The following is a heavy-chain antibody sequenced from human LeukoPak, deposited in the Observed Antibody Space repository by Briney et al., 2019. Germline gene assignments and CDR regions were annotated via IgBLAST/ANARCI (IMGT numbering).Heavy chain of an antibody. D-gene: IGHD3-3*01. Sequence: GASVKVSCKASGYTFTSYYMHWVRQAPGQGLEWMGGIIPIFGTANYAQKFQGRVTITADESTSTAYMELSSLRSEDTAVYYCARGYYDFWSGYYSVAVYFDYWGQGTLVTVSS. J-gene: IGHJ4*02. CDR2: IIPIFGTA. CDR1: GYTFTSYY. CDR3: ARGYYDFWSGYYSVAVYFDY. V-gene: IGHV1-69*13.